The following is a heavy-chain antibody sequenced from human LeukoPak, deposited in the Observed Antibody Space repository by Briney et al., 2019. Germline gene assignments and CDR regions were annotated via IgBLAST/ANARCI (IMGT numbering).Heavy chain of an antibody. J-gene: IGHJ4*02. V-gene: IGHV3-30*03. Sequence: GGSLRLSCAASGFTFSSYGMHWVRQAPGKGLEWVAVISYDGSNKYYADSVKGRFTISRDNSKNTLYLQMNSLRAEDTAVYYCARGATYAYYFDLWGQGTLVTVSS. D-gene: IGHD1-26*01. CDR1: GFTFSSYG. CDR2: ISYDGSNK. CDR3: ARGATYAYYFDL.